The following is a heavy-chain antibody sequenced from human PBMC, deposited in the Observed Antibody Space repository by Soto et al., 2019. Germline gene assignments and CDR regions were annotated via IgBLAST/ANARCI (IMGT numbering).Heavy chain of an antibody. CDR3: AKFPIVVQAAMYDPDYYYYMDV. J-gene: IGHJ6*03. CDR2: ISGSGGST. D-gene: IGHD2-2*01. Sequence: GGSLRLSCAASGFTFSSYAMSWVRQAPGKGLEWVSAISGSGGSTYYADSVKGRFTISRDNSKNTLYLQMNSLRAEDTAVYYCAKFPIVVQAAMYDPDYYYYMDVWGKGTTVTVSS. V-gene: IGHV3-23*01. CDR1: GFTFSSYA.